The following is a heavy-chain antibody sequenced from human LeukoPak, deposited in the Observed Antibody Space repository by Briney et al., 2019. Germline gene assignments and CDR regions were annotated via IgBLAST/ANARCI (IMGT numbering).Heavy chain of an antibody. Sequence: GGSLRLSCAASGFTFSSYGMSWVRQAPGKGLEWVSAISGSGGSTYYADSVKGRFTISRDNSKNTLYLQMSSLRAEDTAVYYCAKDGANGHPYNWFDPWGQGTLVTVSS. D-gene: IGHD2-8*01. CDR3: AKDGANGHPYNWFDP. J-gene: IGHJ5*02. CDR1: GFTFSSYG. V-gene: IGHV3-23*01. CDR2: ISGSGGST.